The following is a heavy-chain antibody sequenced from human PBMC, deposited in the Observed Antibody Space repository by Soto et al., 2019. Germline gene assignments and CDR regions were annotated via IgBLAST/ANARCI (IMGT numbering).Heavy chain of an antibody. J-gene: IGHJ4*02. Sequence: ASVKVSCKAAGYTFTSYAMHWVRQAPGQRLEWMGWINAGNGNTKYSQKFQGRVTITRDTSASTAYMELSSLRSEDTAVYYCARDLTYYDSSGYGDYWGQGTLVTVSS. CDR2: INAGNGNT. V-gene: IGHV1-3*01. CDR3: ARDLTYYDSSGYGDY. CDR1: GYTFTSYA. D-gene: IGHD3-22*01.